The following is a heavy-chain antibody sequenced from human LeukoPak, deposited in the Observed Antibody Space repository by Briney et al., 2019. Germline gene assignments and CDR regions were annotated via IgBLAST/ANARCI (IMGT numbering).Heavy chain of an antibody. Sequence: ASVTVSCKASGYTFTSYDINWVRQATGQGLEWMGWMNPNSGNTGYAQKFQGRVTITRNNSISTAYMELSSLRSEDTAVYYCARVPRGYYYDSSGAGGWFDPWGQGTLVTVSS. J-gene: IGHJ5*02. CDR2: MNPNSGNT. CDR1: GYTFTSYD. CDR3: ARVPRGYYYDSSGAGGWFDP. V-gene: IGHV1-8*03. D-gene: IGHD3-22*01.